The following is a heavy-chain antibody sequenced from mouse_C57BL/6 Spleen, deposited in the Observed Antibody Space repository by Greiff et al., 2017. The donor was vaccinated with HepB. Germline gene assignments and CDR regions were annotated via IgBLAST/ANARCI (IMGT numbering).Heavy chain of an antibody. CDR3: AVRDYGSSYWYFDV. V-gene: IGHV1-82*01. Sequence: VQRVESGPELVKPGASVKISCKASGYAFSSSWMNWVKQRPGKGLEWIGRIYPGDGDTNYNGKFKGKATLTADKSSSTAYMQLSSLTSEDSAVYFCAVRDYGSSYWYFDVWGTGTTVTVSS. D-gene: IGHD1-1*01. CDR1: GYAFSSSW. J-gene: IGHJ1*03. CDR2: IYPGDGDT.